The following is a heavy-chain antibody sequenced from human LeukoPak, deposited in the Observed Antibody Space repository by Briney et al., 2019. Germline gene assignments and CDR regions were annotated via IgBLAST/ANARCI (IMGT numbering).Heavy chain of an antibody. CDR3: ASGFAYQYFDS. J-gene: IGHJ4*02. CDR1: GYTLIALS. V-gene: IGHV1-24*01. CDR2: FDPEDGEK. Sequence: ASVKVSCKVSGYTLIALSIHWVPQAPGRGLEWMGGFDPEDGEKISAQKFQGRFTMTEDTSTDTAYVELCSLRSDDTAVYYCASGFAYQYFDSWGQGTLVTVSS. D-gene: IGHD3-3*01.